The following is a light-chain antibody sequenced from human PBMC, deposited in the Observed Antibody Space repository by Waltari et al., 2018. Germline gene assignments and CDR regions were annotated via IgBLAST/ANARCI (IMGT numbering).Light chain of an antibody. V-gene: IGLV2-14*03. J-gene: IGLJ3*02. CDR3: SSQSSDNVVL. CDR1: SSDVGTYNS. Sequence: QSALTQPASVSGSPGQSITISCTGTSSDVGTYNSVSWYQDHPGQGPKVIIYDVIDRPSGVSARFSGSKSGNTASLTSSGLQAEDEADYYCSSQSSDNVVLFGGGTKVTVL. CDR2: DVI.